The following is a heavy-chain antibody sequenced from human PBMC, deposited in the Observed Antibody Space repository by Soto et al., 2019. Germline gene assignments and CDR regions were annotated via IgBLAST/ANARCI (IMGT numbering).Heavy chain of an antibody. Sequence: SVKVSCKASGGTFSSYAISWMRQAPGQGLEWMGGIIPIFGTANYAQKFQGRVTITADESTSTAYMELSSLRSEDTAVYYCARSEYYYDSSGYYLNYFDYWGQGTLVTVSS. D-gene: IGHD3-22*01. CDR1: GGTFSSYA. CDR3: ARSEYYYDSSGYYLNYFDY. CDR2: IIPIFGTA. J-gene: IGHJ4*02. V-gene: IGHV1-69*13.